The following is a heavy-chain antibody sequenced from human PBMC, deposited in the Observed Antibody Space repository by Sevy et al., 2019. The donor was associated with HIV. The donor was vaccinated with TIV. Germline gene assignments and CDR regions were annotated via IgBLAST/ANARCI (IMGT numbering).Heavy chain of an antibody. D-gene: IGHD2-15*01. CDR3: TGGRDRGGGSCDGYHYYGFDV. J-gene: IGHJ6*02. CDR2: INRDGSST. CDR1: GFTFSNYW. Sequence: GGSLRLSCTMSGFTFSNYWMHWVRRAPGEGLMWVSRINRDGSSTNYADSVKGRFTISRDNAKNTLYLQMNSLRGEDTAVYYCTGGRDRGGGSCDGYHYYGFDVWGQGTTVTVSS. V-gene: IGHV3-74*01.